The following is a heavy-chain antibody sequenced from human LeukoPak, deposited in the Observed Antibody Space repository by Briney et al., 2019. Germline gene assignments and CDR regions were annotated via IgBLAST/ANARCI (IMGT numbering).Heavy chain of an antibody. Sequence: PSETLSLTCTVSGGSISGYYWSWIRQPPGKGLEWIGYISYSGSTNYNPSLKSRVSMSVDTSKNQFSLNLRSLTAADTAVYYCARHGSAWPFDYWGQGTLITVSS. V-gene: IGHV4-59*08. CDR3: ARHGSAWPFDY. CDR2: ISYSGST. D-gene: IGHD6-19*01. CDR1: GGSISGYY. J-gene: IGHJ4*02.